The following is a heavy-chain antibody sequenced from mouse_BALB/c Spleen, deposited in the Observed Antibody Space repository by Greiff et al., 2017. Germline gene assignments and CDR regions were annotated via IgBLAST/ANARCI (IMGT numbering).Heavy chain of an antibody. V-gene: IGHV1-80*01. CDR3: ARGDITTVVATDY. D-gene: IGHD1-1*01. J-gene: IGHJ2*01. Sequence: VKLQQSGAELVRPGSSVKISCKATGYAFSSYWMNWVKQRPGQGLAWIGQIYPGDGDTNYNGKFKGKATLTADKSSSTAYMQLSSLTSEDSAVYFCARGDITTVVATDYWGQGTTLTVSS. CDR2: IYPGDGDT. CDR1: GYAFSSYW.